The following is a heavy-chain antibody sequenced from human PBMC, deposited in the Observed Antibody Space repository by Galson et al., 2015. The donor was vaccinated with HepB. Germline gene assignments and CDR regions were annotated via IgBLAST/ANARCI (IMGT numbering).Heavy chain of an antibody. Sequence: SLRLSCAASGFTFSSYGMHWVRQAPGKGLEWVAVISYDGSNKYYADSVKGRFTISRDNSKNTLYLQMNSLRAEDTAVYYCAKEGGYFYGGSGFDYWGQGTLVTVSS. CDR3: AKEGGYFYGGSGFDY. CDR2: ISYDGSNK. D-gene: IGHD4-23*01. V-gene: IGHV3-30*18. J-gene: IGHJ4*02. CDR1: GFTFSSYG.